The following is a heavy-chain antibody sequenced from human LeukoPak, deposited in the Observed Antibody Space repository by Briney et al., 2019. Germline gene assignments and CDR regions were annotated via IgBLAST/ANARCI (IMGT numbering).Heavy chain of an antibody. V-gene: IGHV3-48*03. J-gene: IGHJ4*02. CDR1: GFTFSSYE. CDR2: ISSSGSTI. CDR3: ARDYYDSSGYYYFDY. D-gene: IGHD3-22*01. Sequence: GGSLRLSCTASGFTFSSYEMNWVRQAPGKGLEGVSYISSSGSTIYYADSVKGRFTISRDNAKNSLYLQMNSLRAEDTAVYYCARDYYDSSGYYYFDYWGQGTLVTVSS.